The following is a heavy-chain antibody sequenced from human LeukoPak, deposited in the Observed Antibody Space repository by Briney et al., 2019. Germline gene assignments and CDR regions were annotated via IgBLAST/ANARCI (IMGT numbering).Heavy chain of an antibody. CDR1: GGTFSSYA. CDR3: ARGSSGLMRYYYYYYGMDV. CDR2: IIPIFGTA. V-gene: IGHV1-69*01. D-gene: IGHD3-22*01. J-gene: IGHJ6*04. Sequence: SVRVSCKASGGTFSSYAISWVRQAPGQGLEWMGGIIPIFGTANYAQKFRGRVTITADESMSTAYMELSSLRSEDTAVYYCARGSSGLMRYYYYYYGMDVWGKGTTVTVSS.